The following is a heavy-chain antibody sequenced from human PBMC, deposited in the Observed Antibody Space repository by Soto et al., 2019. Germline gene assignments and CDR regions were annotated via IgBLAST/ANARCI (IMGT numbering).Heavy chain of an antibody. Sequence: QVQLVPSGAEVKKPGSSVRVSCKASGDTFTFYSIILVRQAPGLVLEWMGRINPILSMSNYAQRFQGRVTMTADKSTSTAHMELRSLRSEDTAMYFCASIYGSEDRAFDYCGQGALVTVSS. CDR2: INPILSMS. CDR1: GDTFTFYS. CDR3: ASIYGSEDRAFDY. J-gene: IGHJ4*02. D-gene: IGHD3-10*01. V-gene: IGHV1-69*02.